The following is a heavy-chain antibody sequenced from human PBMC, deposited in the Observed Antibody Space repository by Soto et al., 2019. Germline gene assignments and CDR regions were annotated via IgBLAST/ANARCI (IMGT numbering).Heavy chain of an antibody. CDR2: ISVNNGNT. V-gene: IGHV1-18*01. Sequence: VQLVQSGAEVKKPGDSVKVSCKASDYTFTSYGITWVRQAPGQGLEWMGWISVNNGNTNYALKFQGRVTMTTDTSTNTAYMELWTLRSDDTAAYYCARAFSYGSYWYFDLWGRGTLVTVSS. J-gene: IGHJ2*01. CDR1: DYTFTSYG. D-gene: IGHD5-18*01. CDR3: ARAFSYGSYWYFDL.